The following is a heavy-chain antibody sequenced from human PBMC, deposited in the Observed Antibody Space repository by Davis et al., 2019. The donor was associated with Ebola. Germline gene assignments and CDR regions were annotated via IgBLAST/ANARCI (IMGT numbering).Heavy chain of an antibody. CDR3: ASSEAGSHYDILTGYYSYPPRFDY. V-gene: IGHV4-34*01. CDR2: INHSGST. CDR1: GGSFSGYY. Sequence: MPSETLSLTCAVYGGSFSGYYWSWIRQPPGKGLEWIGEINHSGSTNYNPSLKSRVTISVDTSKNQFSLKLSSVTAADTAVYYCASSEAGSHYDILTGYYSYPPRFDYWGQGTLVTVSS. D-gene: IGHD3-9*01. J-gene: IGHJ4*02.